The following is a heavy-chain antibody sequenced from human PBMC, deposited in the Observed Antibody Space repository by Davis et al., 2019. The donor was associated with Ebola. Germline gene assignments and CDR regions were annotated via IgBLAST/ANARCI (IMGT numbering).Heavy chain of an antibody. J-gene: IGHJ6*04. D-gene: IGHD6-19*01. CDR1: GYTFTTYS. CDR2: ISALNGNT. V-gene: IGHV1-18*01. Sequence: VKVSCKASGYTFTTYSIHWVRQAPGPRLEWMGWISALNGNTHYSQKLQGRVTMTTDTSTSTAYMELRSLRSDDTAVYYCARGIAVAGVALNYYYYYGMDVWGKGTTVTVSS. CDR3: ARGIAVAGVALNYYYYYGMDV.